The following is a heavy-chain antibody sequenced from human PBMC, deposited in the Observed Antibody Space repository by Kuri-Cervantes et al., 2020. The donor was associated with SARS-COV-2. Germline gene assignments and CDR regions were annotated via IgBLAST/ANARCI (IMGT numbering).Heavy chain of an antibody. J-gene: IGHJ3*02. V-gene: IGHV3-30-3*01. CDR1: GFTFSSYA. CDR3: ARDLLRQFDWLSSDAFDI. Sequence: GESLKISCAASGFTFSSYAMHWVRQAPGKGLEWVAVISYDGSNKYSADSVKGRFTISRDNAKNSLYLQMNSLRAEDTAVYYCARDLLRQFDWLSSDAFDIWGQGTMVTVS. D-gene: IGHD3-9*01. CDR2: ISYDGSNK.